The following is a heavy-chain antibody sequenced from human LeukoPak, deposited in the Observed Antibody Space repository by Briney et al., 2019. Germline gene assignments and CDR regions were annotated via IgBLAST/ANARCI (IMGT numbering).Heavy chain of an antibody. Sequence: PSETLSLTCTVSGDSIGRSTYYWGWIRQPPGRGLEWIGALYYSGSIYYNPSLKSRVTISVDTPKNQFSLKLNSVTAADTAVYYCARHGPPMSPIDYWGQGTLVSVSS. CDR2: LYYSGSI. V-gene: IGHV4-39*01. D-gene: IGHD3-22*01. J-gene: IGHJ4*02. CDR3: ARHGPPMSPIDY. CDR1: GDSIGRSTYY.